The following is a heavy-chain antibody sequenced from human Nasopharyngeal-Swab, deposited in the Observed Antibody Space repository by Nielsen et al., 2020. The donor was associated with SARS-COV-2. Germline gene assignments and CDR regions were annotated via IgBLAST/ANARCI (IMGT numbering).Heavy chain of an antibody. Sequence: SLRLSCAASGFTFDDYAMHWVRQAPGKGLEWVSGISWNSGSIGYADSVKGRFTISRDNAKNSLYLQMNSLRAEDTALYYCASPSDYYGSGSYWGQGTLVTVSS. CDR2: ISWNSGSI. D-gene: IGHD3-10*01. J-gene: IGHJ4*02. CDR3: ASPSDYYGSGSY. CDR1: GFTFDDYA. V-gene: IGHV3-9*01.